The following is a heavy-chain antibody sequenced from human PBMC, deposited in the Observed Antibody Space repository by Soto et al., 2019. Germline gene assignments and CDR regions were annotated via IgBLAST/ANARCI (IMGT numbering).Heavy chain of an antibody. CDR2: IYHSGST. D-gene: IGHD3-22*01. J-gene: IGHJ4*02. CDR3: ARVAFDSSGYYYYFDY. V-gene: IGHV4-30-2*01. Sequence: PSETLSISCAVSGGSISSGGYSWSWIRQPPGKGLEWIGYIYHSGSTYYNPSLKSRVTISVDRSKNQFSLKLSSVTAADTAVYYCARVAFDSSGYYYYFDYWGQGTLVTVSS. CDR1: GGSISSGGYS.